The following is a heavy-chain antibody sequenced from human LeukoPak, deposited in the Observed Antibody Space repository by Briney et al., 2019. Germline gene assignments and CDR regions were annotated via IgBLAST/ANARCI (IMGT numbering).Heavy chain of an antibody. CDR1: GGSISSYY. D-gene: IGHD3-10*01. CDR2: IYYSGST. CDR3: ARGVKGSLDY. V-gene: IGHV4-59*01. Sequence: PSETLSLTCTVSGGSISSYYWSWLRQPPGKGLEGIGYIYYSGSTNYNPSLKSRVTISVDTSKNQFSLKLSSVTAADTAVYYCARGVKGSLDYWGQGTLVTVSS. J-gene: IGHJ4*02.